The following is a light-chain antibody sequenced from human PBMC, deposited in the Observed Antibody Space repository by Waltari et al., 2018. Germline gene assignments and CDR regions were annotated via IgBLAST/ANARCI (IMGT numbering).Light chain of an antibody. CDR2: DIS. J-gene: IGLJ1*01. CDR3: TSYTSRNTLV. CDR1: SRDVGGYTY. V-gene: IGLV2-14*01. Sequence: QSALTQPASVSGSPGQSITISCTGSSRDVGGYTYLSWYQQHPGKVPKVIIFDISNRPSGVSNLFSGSTSGNTASLTISGLQPEDEADYYCTSYTSRNTLVFGTGTKVTVL.